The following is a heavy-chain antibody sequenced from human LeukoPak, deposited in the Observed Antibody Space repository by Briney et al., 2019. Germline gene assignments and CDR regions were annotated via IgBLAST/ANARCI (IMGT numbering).Heavy chain of an antibody. CDR2: ISGSGGST. D-gene: IGHD5-24*01. V-gene: IGHV3-23*01. Sequence: GGSLRFSCAASGFTFSSYATSWVRQAPGKGLEWVSAISGSGGSTYYADSVKGRFTISRDNSKNTLYLQMNSLRAEDTAVYYCAAQRWLQLPFDYWGQGTLVTVSS. CDR3: AAQRWLQLPFDY. J-gene: IGHJ4*02. CDR1: GFTFSSYA.